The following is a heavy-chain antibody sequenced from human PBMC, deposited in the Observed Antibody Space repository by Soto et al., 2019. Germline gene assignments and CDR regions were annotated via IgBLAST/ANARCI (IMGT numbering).Heavy chain of an antibody. D-gene: IGHD1-26*01. Sequence: EVQLLESGGGWVQPGGSLRLSCAASGFTFSNFVMSWVRQVPGKGLEWVSAITGSGGSAYYADSVKGRFTISRDNSKSTVFLQMSSLGAADTAVYYCAVHLGQNYYRLDVWRQGTTVTVSS. CDR2: ITGSGGSA. CDR3: AVHLGQNYYRLDV. V-gene: IGHV3-23*01. J-gene: IGHJ6*02. CDR1: GFTFSNFV.